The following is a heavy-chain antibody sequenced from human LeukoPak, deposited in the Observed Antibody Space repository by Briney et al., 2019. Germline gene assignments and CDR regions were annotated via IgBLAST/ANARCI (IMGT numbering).Heavy chain of an antibody. CDR2: ISGSGGNT. CDR1: GFIFSSYG. D-gene: IGHD2-2*02. Sequence: HTGGTLRLSCAASGFIFSSYGMSWVRQAPGKGLEWVSAISGSGGNTYYADSVKGRFTISRDNSKNTLYLLMNTLRAEDTAVYYCAKEYTFHYSRIDYWGQGTLVTVSS. CDR3: AKEYTFHYSRIDY. J-gene: IGHJ4*02. V-gene: IGHV3-23*01.